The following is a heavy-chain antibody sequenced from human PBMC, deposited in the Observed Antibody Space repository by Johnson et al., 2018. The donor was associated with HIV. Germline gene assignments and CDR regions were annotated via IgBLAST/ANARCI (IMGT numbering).Heavy chain of an antibody. J-gene: IGHJ3*02. CDR1: GFTFSSYW. Sequence: VQLVESGGGLVQPGGSLRLSCAASGFTFSSYWMSWVRQATGKGLEWVANIKQDGSEKYYVDSVKGRFTISRDNAKNSLYLQMNSLRVEDTALYYCARVRTGDSSGYHDAFDIWGQGTMVTVSS. CDR3: ARVRTGDSSGYHDAFDI. V-gene: IGHV3-7*03. D-gene: IGHD3-22*01. CDR2: IKQDGSEK.